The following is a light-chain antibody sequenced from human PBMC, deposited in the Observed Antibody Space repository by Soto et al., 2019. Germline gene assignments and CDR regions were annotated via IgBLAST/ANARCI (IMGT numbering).Light chain of an antibody. CDR2: SVS. CDR3: QQTYNTPRT. J-gene: IGKJ1*01. CDR1: HTISNY. Sequence: IQMTQSPSSLSASVGDRVTITCRASHTISNYLNWYQQKPGKTPNLLIYSVSSLHSGVPSRFSGTGSGTEFTLTLSSLQPEDFATYYCQQTYNTPRTFGQGTKVDIK. V-gene: IGKV1-39*01.